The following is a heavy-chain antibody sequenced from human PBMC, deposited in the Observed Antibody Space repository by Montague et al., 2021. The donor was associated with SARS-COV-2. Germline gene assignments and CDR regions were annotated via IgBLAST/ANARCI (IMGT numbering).Heavy chain of an antibody. CDR2: IYTSGGT. J-gene: IGHJ4*02. CDR1: GDSISSGTYY. V-gene: IGHV4-61*02. D-gene: IGHD1-26*01. Sequence: TLSLTCTVSGDSISSGTYYWSWIRQPAGKGLEWIGRIYTSGGTNYSPSLKSRVAMSVDPSKNQFPLTMSSVTAADTAVYYCARVGGNYYRYFDYWGQGSLVTVSS. CDR3: ARVGGNYYRYFDY.